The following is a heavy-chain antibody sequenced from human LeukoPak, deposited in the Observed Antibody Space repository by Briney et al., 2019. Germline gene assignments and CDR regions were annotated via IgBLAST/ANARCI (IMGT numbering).Heavy chain of an antibody. Sequence: SETLSLTCTVSGFSISSGYYWGWVRQPPGKGLEWIGSIYRSGSTYYNPSLKSRVTISVDTSKNQFSLKLSSVTAADTAVYYCARGLGPSNWFDPWGQGTLVTVSS. CDR1: GFSISSGYY. J-gene: IGHJ5*02. D-gene: IGHD4-11*01. CDR2: IYRSGST. CDR3: ARGLGPSNWFDP. V-gene: IGHV4-38-2*02.